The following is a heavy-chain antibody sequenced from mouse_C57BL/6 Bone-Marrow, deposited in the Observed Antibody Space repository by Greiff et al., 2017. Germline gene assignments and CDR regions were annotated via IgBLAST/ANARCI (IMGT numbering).Heavy chain of an antibody. CDR1: GYTFTSYW. V-gene: IGHV1-72*01. D-gene: IGHD1-1*01. J-gene: IGHJ1*03. CDR3: ARYGSRLWYFDV. CDR2: IDPNSGGT. Sequence: QVQLQQPGAELVKPGASVKLSCKASGYTFTSYWMHWVKQRPGRGLEWIGRIDPNSGGTKYNEKFKSKATLTVDKPSSTAYMPLSSLTSEDSAVYYCARYGSRLWYFDVWGTGTTVTVSS.